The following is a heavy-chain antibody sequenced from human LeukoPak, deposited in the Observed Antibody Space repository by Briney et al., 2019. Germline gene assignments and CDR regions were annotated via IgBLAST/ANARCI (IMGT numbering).Heavy chain of an antibody. CDR2: IYYSGST. CDR3: ARGNGDPPQDYYFDY. V-gene: IGHV4-31*03. J-gene: IGHJ4*02. CDR1: GGSISSGGYY. Sequence: SETLSLTCTVSGGSISSGGYYWSWIRQHPGKGLEWIGYIYYSGSTYYNPSLKSRVTISVDTSKNQFSLKLSSVTAAGTAVYYCARGNGDPPQDYYFDYWGQGTLVTVSS. D-gene: IGHD4-17*01.